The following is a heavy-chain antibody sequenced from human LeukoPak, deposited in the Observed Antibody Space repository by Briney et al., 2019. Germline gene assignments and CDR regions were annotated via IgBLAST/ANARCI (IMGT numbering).Heavy chain of an antibody. CDR1: GYTFTGYY. D-gene: IGHD3-22*01. V-gene: IGHV1-2*02. Sequence: ASVKVSCKASGYTFTGYYMHWVRRAPGQGLEWLGWINPNSGGTNYAQKFQGRITMTRDTSITTAYMELSSLTSDDTAVYYCARLDITIIPYWGQGTLVTVSS. CDR3: ARLDITIIPY. CDR2: INPNSGGT. J-gene: IGHJ4*02.